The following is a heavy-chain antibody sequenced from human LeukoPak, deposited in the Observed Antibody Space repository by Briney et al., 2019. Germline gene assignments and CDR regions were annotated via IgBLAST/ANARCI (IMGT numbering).Heavy chain of an antibody. J-gene: IGHJ4*02. CDR1: GVTVGNNY. V-gene: IGHV3-66*01. CDR3: ARDPPAVAANTYG. D-gene: IGHD6-6*01. CDR2: IYSGGST. Sequence: GGSLRLSCAASGVTVGNNYMNWVRQAPGKWLEWVSLIYSGGSTHYADSVKGRFTISRDNSKNTLYLQMNSLIVDDTAVYYCARDPPAVAANTYGWGQGTLVTVSS.